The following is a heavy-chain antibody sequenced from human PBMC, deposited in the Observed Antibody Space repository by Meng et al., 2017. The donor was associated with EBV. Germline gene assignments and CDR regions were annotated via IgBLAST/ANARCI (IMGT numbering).Heavy chain of an antibody. CDR3: ARDMGDAYNPFDD. CDR1: GGSISSSSYY. Sequence: QLQLQESGPGLVKPSEXRSLTCTVLGGSISSSSYYWGWIRQPPGKGLEWIGSIYYSGSTFYNPSLKSRVTISLDTSKNQFSLRLSSVTAADTAVYYCARDMGDAYNPFDDWGQGTLVTVSS. D-gene: IGHD5-24*01. CDR2: IYYSGST. V-gene: IGHV4-39*07. J-gene: IGHJ4*02.